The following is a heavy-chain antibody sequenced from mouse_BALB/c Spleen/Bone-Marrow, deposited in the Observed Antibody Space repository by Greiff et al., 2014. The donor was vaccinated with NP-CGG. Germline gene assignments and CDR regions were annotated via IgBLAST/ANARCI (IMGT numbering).Heavy chain of an antibody. D-gene: IGHD2-1*01. J-gene: IGHJ3*01. CDR3: TTGGNDWFAY. V-gene: IGHV1-7*01. CDR2: INPTSGYT. Sequence: QGQLKESGPELAKPGGSGKMSCRASGYNFISYWVNWGKQRPVKGLGWIGYINPTSGYTEYNQKFKDKATLTTDKSSSTAYMQLSSLTSEDSAVYYCTTGGNDWFAYWGQGTLVTVSA. CDR1: GYNFISYW.